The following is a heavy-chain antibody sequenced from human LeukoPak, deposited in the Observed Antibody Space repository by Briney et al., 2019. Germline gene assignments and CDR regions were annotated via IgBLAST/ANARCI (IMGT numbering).Heavy chain of an antibody. V-gene: IGHV4-4*02. Sequence: SGTLSLTCAVSGGSISSSNWWSWVRQPPGKGLEWLGEIYHSGSTNYKPSLKSRVTMSVDKSKNQFSLKLSSVTAADTAVYYCARVTLIVVVAWFDPWGQGTLVTVSS. J-gene: IGHJ5*02. D-gene: IGHD2-2*01. CDR2: IYHSGST. CDR3: ARVTLIVVVAWFDP. CDR1: GGSISSSNW.